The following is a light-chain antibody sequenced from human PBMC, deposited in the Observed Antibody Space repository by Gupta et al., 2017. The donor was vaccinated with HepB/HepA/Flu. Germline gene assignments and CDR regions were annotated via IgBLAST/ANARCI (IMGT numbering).Light chain of an antibody. V-gene: IGKV3-20*01. CDR3: LQYGSSPVT. Sequence: EIVLTQSPGTLSLSPGDRATFSCRASQSIRSNWVAWYQQKVGQAPRLLIYGASSRATGISDRFSRSGSGTDFTLTISRLDPEDFAVYYCLQYGSSPVTFGGGSKVEIK. CDR1: QSIRSNW. CDR2: GAS. J-gene: IGKJ4*01.